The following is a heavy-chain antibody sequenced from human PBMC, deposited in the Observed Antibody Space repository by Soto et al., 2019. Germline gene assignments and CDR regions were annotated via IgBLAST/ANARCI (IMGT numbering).Heavy chain of an antibody. CDR1: GGSISSCG. Sequence: SVTLPLTWTVSGGSISSCGCSFFRQPPGKGLEWIGYIYYTGTTTYNPSIKSRVTISVDSSKNQFSLNLTSVSAADTAVYYCARLGGFYQSLDSWGQGTLVTVS. CDR3: ARLGGFYQSLDS. D-gene: IGHD3-22*01. CDR2: IYYTGTT. J-gene: IGHJ4*02. V-gene: IGHV4-59*08.